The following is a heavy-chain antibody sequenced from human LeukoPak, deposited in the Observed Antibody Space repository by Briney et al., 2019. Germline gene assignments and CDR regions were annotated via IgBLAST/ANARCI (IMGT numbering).Heavy chain of an antibody. Sequence: PGGSLRLSCAASGFTFSSYSMNWVRQAPGKGLEWVSYISSSSSTIYYADSVKGRFTISRDNAKNSLYLQMNSLRAEDTAVYYCAREHCSSTSCPKPNWFDPWGQGTLVTVSS. CDR3: AREHCSSTSCPKPNWFDP. J-gene: IGHJ5*02. CDR2: ISSSSSTI. D-gene: IGHD2-2*01. V-gene: IGHV3-48*01. CDR1: GFTFSSYS.